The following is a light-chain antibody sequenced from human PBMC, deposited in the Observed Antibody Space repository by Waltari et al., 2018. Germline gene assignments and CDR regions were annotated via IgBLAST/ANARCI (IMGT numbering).Light chain of an antibody. CDR1: QDITTS. V-gene: IGKV1-33*01. J-gene: IGKJ2*01. Sequence: DIQMTQSPSSLSAAVGDRVTITCQATQDITTSLSWFQQKPGEPPQLLISDASTLQPGVPSRFTGTGSGTAFSFTITGLQPEDSATYYCQYYHILPYTFGRGTKLQIK. CDR3: QYYHILPYT. CDR2: DAS.